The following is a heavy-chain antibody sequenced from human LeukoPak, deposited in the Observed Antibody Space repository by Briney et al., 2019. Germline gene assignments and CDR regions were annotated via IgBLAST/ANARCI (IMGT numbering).Heavy chain of an antibody. D-gene: IGHD3/OR15-3a*01. V-gene: IGHV4-39*01. CDR3: ARQTGSGLFILP. CDR1: GGSISSNSYY. J-gene: IGHJ4*02. Sequence: KASETLSLTCTVSGGSISSNSYYWGWIRQPPGKGLEWIGSIYYSGSTYYNPSLKSRVTISVDTSKNQFSLKLNSVTAADTAVYYCARQTGSGLFILPGGQGTLVTVSS. CDR2: IYYSGST.